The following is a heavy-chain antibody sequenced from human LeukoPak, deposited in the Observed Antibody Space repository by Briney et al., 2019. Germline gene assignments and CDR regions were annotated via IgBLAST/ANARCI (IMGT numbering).Heavy chain of an antibody. CDR1: GFTDNSNY. CDR3: ARDLRSCSGGECYEYKWFDP. D-gene: IGHD2-21*01. V-gene: IGHV3-53*04. Sequence: GGSLTLSRGASGFTDNSNYVAWVGQAPGKGLEWVAFIYGGGSTHYSESVRGRFTISRHNSNNTLYLQMGSLRPEDTGVYYCARDLRSCSGGECYEYKWFDPWGQGTLVTVSS. CDR2: IYGGGST. J-gene: IGHJ5*02.